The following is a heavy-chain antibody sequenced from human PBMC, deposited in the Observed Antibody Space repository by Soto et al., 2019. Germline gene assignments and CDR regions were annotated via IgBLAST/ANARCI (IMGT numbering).Heavy chain of an antibody. CDR3: GTTRGSYYEYAFDI. J-gene: IGHJ3*02. V-gene: IGHV1-24*01. D-gene: IGHD1-26*01. CDR1: VYTLTVLF. Sequence: APVNGSRKGSVYTLTVLFIHCVLHAPGKGHEWMGGFDPEDCETIYAQKFQGRVTMTEDTSTDTAYMELSSLRSEDTAVYYCGTTRGSYYEYAFDIWGQGTMVTVSS. CDR2: FDPEDCET.